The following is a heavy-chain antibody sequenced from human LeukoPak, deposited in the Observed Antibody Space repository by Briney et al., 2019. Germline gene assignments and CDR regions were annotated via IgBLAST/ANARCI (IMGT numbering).Heavy chain of an antibody. CDR3: ARLGGLAVAGTGYFDY. J-gene: IGHJ4*02. CDR2: IYPGDSDT. Sequence: GASLKISCKGSGYSFTSYWIGWVRQVPGKGLEWMGIIYPGDSDTRYSPSFQGQVTISADKSISTAYLQWSSLKASDTAMYYCARLGGLAVAGTGYFDYWGQGTLVTVSS. D-gene: IGHD6-19*01. CDR1: GYSFTSYW. V-gene: IGHV5-51*01.